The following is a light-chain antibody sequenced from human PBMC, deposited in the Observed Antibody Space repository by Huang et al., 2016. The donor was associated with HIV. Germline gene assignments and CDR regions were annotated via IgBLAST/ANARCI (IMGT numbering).Light chain of an antibody. J-gene: IGKJ1*01. Sequence: EIVMTQSPATLSVSPGERATLSCRASQTVNSNLAWYQHKPGQAPRRLIDGASTRATGVPARFSGSGFGTKFTLTISSLQSEDFAVYYCQQYNNWLAFGQGTKVEIK. CDR1: QTVNSN. CDR3: QQYNNWLA. CDR2: GAS. V-gene: IGKV3-15*01.